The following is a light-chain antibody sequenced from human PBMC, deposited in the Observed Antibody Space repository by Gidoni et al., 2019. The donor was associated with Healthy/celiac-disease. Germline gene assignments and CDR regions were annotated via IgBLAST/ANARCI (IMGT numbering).Light chain of an antibody. J-gene: IGKJ1*01. V-gene: IGKV1-39*01. CDR1: QSISSY. CDR2: AAS. CDR3: QQSYNTPWT. Sequence: IQMPQSPSTLSSSVGDRVTITCRASQSISSYLNWYQQKPGKAPTLLIYAASSLQSGVPSRFSGSGSGTDFTLTISSLQPEDFAAYYCQQSYNTPWTFGEGTKVEIK.